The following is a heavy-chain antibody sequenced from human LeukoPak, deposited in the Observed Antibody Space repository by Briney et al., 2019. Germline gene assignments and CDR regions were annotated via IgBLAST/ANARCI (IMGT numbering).Heavy chain of an antibody. V-gene: IGHV3-30*02. J-gene: IGHJ4*02. CDR1: GFTFSSYG. CDR2: IRYDGSNK. D-gene: IGHD3-10*01. Sequence: PGGSLRLSCAASGFTFSSYGMHWVRQAPGKGLEWVAFIRYDGSNKYYADSVKGRYTISRDNSKNTLYPQMNSLRAEDTAVHYCAKDTEFQPIDYWGQGTLVTVSS. CDR3: AKDTEFQPIDY.